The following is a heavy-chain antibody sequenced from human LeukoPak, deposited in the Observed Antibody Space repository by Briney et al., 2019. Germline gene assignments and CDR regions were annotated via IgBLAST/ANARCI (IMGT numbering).Heavy chain of an antibody. CDR2: IYYSGST. V-gene: IGHV4-59*08. J-gene: IGHJ4*02. CDR1: GGSISSYY. Sequence: SETLSLTCTVSGGSISSYYWSWIRQPPGKGLEWIGYIYYSGSTNYNPSLKSRVTISVDTSKNQFSLKLSSVTAADTAVYYCARQGYYGSGSYYNVFDYWGQGTLVTVSS. CDR3: ARQGYYGSGSYYNVFDY. D-gene: IGHD3-10*01.